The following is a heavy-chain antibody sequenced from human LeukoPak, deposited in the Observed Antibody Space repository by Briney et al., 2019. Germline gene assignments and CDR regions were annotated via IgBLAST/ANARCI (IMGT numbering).Heavy chain of an antibody. CDR1: GFTFSSYA. V-gene: IGHV3-30*04. CDR3: AKDAGATGIDYYYYYMDV. CDR2: ISYDGSNK. J-gene: IGHJ6*03. D-gene: IGHD1-26*01. Sequence: PGGSLRLSCAASGFTFSSYAMHWVRQAPGKGLEWVAVISYDGSNKYYADSVKGRFTISRDNSKNTLYLQMNSLRAEDTAIYYCAKDAGATGIDYYYYYMDVWGKGTTVTISS.